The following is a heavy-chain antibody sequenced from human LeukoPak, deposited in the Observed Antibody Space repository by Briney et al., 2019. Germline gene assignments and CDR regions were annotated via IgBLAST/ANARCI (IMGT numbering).Heavy chain of an antibody. V-gene: IGHV1-2*02. Sequence: ASVKVSCKASGYTFTGYYMHWVRQAPGQGLEWMGWINPNSGGTNYAQKFQGRVTMTRDTSISTAYMELSRLRSDDTAVYYCAREGAVGPGWFDPWGQGTLVTVSS. D-gene: IGHD1-26*01. CDR1: GYTFTGYY. CDR3: AREGAVGPGWFDP. J-gene: IGHJ5*02. CDR2: INPNSGGT.